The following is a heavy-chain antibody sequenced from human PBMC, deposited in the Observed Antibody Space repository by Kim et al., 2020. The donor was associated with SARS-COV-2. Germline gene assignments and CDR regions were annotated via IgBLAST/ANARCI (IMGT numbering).Heavy chain of an antibody. V-gene: IGHV3-23*01. J-gene: IGHJ6*02. Sequence: GGSLRLSCAASGFTFSSYAMSWVRQAPGKGLEWVSAISGSGGSTYYADSVKGRFTISRDNSKNTLYLQMNSLRAEDTAVYYCALSFAFGEPWDGMDAWGPGTMLTVSS. D-gene: IGHD3-10*01. CDR3: ALSFAFGEPWDGMDA. CDR1: GFTFSSYA. CDR2: ISGSGGST.